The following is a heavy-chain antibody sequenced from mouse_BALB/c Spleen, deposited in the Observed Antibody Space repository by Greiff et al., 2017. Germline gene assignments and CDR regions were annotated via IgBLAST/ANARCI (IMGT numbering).Heavy chain of an antibody. Sequence: QVTLKVSGPGLLKPSQTLSLSCSSSGFSLSTSGMGVGWIRQPPGLGLEWLAHIWCDDDKYYNTSQKSQLTISKDTSRNQVFLKITSVDAAAAATYYCARSWYGNCAMDYWGQGTSVTVSA. V-gene: IGHV8-8*01. CDR3: ARSWYGNCAMDY. CDR2: IWCDDDK. CDR1: GFSLSTSGMG. D-gene: IGHD2-10*02. J-gene: IGHJ4*01.